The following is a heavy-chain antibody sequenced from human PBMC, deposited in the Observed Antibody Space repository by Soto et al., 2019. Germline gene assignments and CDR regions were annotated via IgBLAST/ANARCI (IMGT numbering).Heavy chain of an antibody. CDR3: ARHLLTMIVVVINDAFDI. V-gene: IGHV4-39*01. J-gene: IGHJ3*02. CDR1: GGSISSSSYY. Sequence: QLQLQESGPGLVKPSETLSLTCTVSGGSISSSSYYWGWIRQPPGKGLEWIGSIYYSGGTYYNPSLKSRVTISVDTSKNQFSLKLSSVTAADTAVYYCARHLLTMIVVVINDAFDIWGQGTMVTVSS. D-gene: IGHD3-22*01. CDR2: IYYSGGT.